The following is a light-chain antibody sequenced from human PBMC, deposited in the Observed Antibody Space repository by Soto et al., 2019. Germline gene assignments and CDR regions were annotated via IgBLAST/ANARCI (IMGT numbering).Light chain of an antibody. Sequence: EIVLTQSPGTLSLSPGERATLSCRASQSVSSYLAWYQQKPGQAPRLLLYDASNRATAIPDRFSGSGSGTDFTLTISSLDPEDFAVYYCQQYDSSPLTFGGGTKVEIK. CDR1: QSVSSY. V-gene: IGKV3-20*01. CDR2: DAS. J-gene: IGKJ4*01. CDR3: QQYDSSPLT.